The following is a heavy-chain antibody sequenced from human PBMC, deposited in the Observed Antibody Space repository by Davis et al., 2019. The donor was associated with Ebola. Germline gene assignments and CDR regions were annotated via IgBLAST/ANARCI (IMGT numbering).Heavy chain of an antibody. CDR2: INPHNGNI. D-gene: IGHD1-1*01. J-gene: IGHJ4*02. V-gene: IGHV1-18*04. CDR3: ARAQFPTTSDH. Sequence: AASVKVSCKASGYTFTNYGITWVRQAPGQGLEWMGWINPHNGNINYAQNVQGRVTMTTDTSTSTAYMEVGSLRSDDTAVYYCARAQFPTTSDHWGQGTLVTVSS. CDR1: GYTFTNYG.